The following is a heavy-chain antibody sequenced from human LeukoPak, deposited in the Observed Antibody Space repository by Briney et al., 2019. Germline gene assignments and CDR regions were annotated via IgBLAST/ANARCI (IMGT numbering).Heavy chain of an antibody. J-gene: IGHJ4*02. CDR3: AREGCGGDCYPYYFDY. V-gene: IGHV3-74*01. CDR1: GFTFTNYW. CDR2: INSDGRAT. Sequence: GGSLRLSCATSGFTFTNYWMVWVRQAPGKGLVWVSRINSDGRATNYADSVKGRFTISRDNAKNTLYLQMKSLRAEDTAVYYCAREGCGGDCYPYYFDYWGQGTLVTVSS. D-gene: IGHD2-21*02.